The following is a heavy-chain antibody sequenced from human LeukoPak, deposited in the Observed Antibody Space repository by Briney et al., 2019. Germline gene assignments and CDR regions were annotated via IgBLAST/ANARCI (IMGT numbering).Heavy chain of an antibody. CDR1: GFTFSSYA. CDR3: AREADGSGSLKVSPFDY. J-gene: IGHJ4*02. Sequence: GGFLRLSCAASGFTFSSYAMHWVRQAPGKGLEYVSAISSNGGSTYYANSVKGRFTISRDNSKNTLYLQMGSLRAEDMAVYYCAREADGSGSLKVSPFDYWGQGTLVTVSS. V-gene: IGHV3-64*01. CDR2: ISSNGGST. D-gene: IGHD3-10*01.